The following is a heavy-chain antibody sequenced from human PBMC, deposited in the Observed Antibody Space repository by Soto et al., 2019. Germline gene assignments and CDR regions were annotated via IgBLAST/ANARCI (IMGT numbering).Heavy chain of an antibody. D-gene: IGHD3-9*01. J-gene: IGHJ6*01. CDR3: AKALRYFDWLLRPWNSMDV. CDR1: GFTSSNYA. Sequence: PGGSLRLSCAASGFTSSNYAMSWVRQAPGKGLEWVSTISGSGDSTYYADSVKGRFTISRDNSRNTLYLQMNSLRAEDTAVYYCAKALRYFDWLLRPWNSMDVWGQGTTVTSPQ. CDR2: ISGSGDST. V-gene: IGHV3-23*01.